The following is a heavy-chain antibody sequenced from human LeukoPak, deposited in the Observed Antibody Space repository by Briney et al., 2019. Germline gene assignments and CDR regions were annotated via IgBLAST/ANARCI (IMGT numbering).Heavy chain of an antibody. Sequence: VRPGGSIILSCASSGFTFSNHAMSWVRPAPGKGLEWVSGISSSGSSTFFADHVKGRFTISRDNAKNSLYLQINTLQAEDTAVYYCARRSPGSSSLFFYYMDVWGKGTTVTVSS. CDR1: GFTFSNHA. CDR2: ISSSGSST. J-gene: IGHJ6*03. V-gene: IGHV3-23*01. CDR3: ARRSPGSSSLFFYYMDV. D-gene: IGHD1-26*01.